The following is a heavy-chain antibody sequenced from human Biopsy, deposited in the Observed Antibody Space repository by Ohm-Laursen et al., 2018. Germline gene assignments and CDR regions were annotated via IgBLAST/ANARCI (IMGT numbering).Heavy chain of an antibody. CDR3: AKGGYCTTTSCYMDVDY. D-gene: IGHD2-2*02. J-gene: IGHJ4*02. V-gene: IGHV3-23*01. CDR2: ISGSGGST. CDR1: GFSFDNYA. Sequence: SLRLSCSASGFSFDNYAMNWVRQAPGKGLEWVSTISGSGGSTYYADSAKGRFTISRDASKNTLYLLMNSLRAEDTAMYYCAKGGYCTTTSCYMDVDYWGQGTLVTVSS.